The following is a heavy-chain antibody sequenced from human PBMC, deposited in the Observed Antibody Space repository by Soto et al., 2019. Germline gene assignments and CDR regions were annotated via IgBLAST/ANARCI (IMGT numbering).Heavy chain of an antibody. Sequence: QVQLVESGGGVVQPGRSLRLSCAASGFTFSSYAMHWVRQAPGKGLEWVAVISYDGSNKYYADSVKGRFIISRDNSKKTQLLLKNSLGADEAAVYYWSVGAYRSGCYRFDYWGQGTLVTVSS. CDR2: ISYDGSNK. V-gene: IGHV3-30*04. J-gene: IGHJ4*02. D-gene: IGHD6-19*01. CDR3: SVGAYRSGCYRFDY. CDR1: GFTFSSYA.